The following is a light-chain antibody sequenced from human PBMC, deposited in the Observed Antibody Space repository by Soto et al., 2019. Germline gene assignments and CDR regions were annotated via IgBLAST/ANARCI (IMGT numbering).Light chain of an antibody. CDR3: QQYNSDPAT. Sequence: DIRMTQSPSTLSASVGDRVTITCRASQSISSWFAWYQQKPGKAPKLLVYDASSLESGVPSRFSGSGSGTEFTLTISSLQPDDFATYYCQQYNSDPATFGQGTKVEIK. CDR2: DAS. V-gene: IGKV1-5*01. J-gene: IGKJ1*01. CDR1: QSISSW.